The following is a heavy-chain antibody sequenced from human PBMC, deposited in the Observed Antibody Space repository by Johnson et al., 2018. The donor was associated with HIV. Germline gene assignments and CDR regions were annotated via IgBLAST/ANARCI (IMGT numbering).Heavy chain of an antibody. D-gene: IGHD3-16*01. V-gene: IGHV3-66*01. J-gene: IGHJ3*02. CDR3: AREWGMITFGGVIPRNAFDI. CDR2: IYSGGST. CDR1: GFTFSNAW. Sequence: VQLVESGGGLVKPGGSLRLSCAASGFTFSNAWMSWVRQAPGKGLEWVSVIYSGGSTHYADSVKGRFTISRANSKNSLYLQMNSLRAEDTAVYYCAREWGMITFGGVIPRNAFDIWGQGTMVTVSS.